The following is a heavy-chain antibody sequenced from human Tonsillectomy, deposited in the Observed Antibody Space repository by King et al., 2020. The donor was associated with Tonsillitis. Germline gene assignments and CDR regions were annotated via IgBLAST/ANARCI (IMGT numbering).Heavy chain of an antibody. CDR3: ARHPERFYYGIGETRRGNGFDI. CDR1: GGTFNNYG. Sequence: VQLVESGAEVKKPGSSVKVSCKASGGTFNNYGFSWVRQAPGQGLEWIGGIIPVFGTTKYAYKFRGRVPITADESTSTVFLVLSSLRSEDTAVYYCARHPERFYYGIGETRRGNGFDIWGQGTTVTVSS. D-gene: IGHD3-10*01. CDR2: IIPVFGTT. J-gene: IGHJ3*02. V-gene: IGHV1-69*01.